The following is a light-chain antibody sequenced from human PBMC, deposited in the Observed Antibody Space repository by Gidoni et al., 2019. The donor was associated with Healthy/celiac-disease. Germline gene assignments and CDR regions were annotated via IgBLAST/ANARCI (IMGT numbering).Light chain of an antibody. Sequence: EIVLTPSPGTLSLSPGERATLSCRASQSVSSSYLAWYQQKPGQAPRRLIYGASSRATGIPDRFSGSGSGTDFTRTISRLEPEDFAVYYCQQYGSSPRVTFGGGTKVEIK. CDR2: GAS. CDR3: QQYGSSPRVT. J-gene: IGKJ4*01. CDR1: QSVSSSY. V-gene: IGKV3-20*01.